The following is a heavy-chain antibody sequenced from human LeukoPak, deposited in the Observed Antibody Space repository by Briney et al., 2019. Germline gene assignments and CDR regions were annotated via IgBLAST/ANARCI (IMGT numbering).Heavy chain of an antibody. D-gene: IGHD6-13*01. CDR3: AGSSGIAAANSFDY. CDR2: IYPGDSDT. Sequence: PGASLQISCKGSGSSFTNYWIGWVRPLPGKGLEWGGIIYPGDSDTKYSPSFQGQVTLSGDKSISTAYLQWSSLKASDTAMYYCAGSSGIAAANSFDYWGQGTLVTVSS. J-gene: IGHJ4*02. V-gene: IGHV5-51*01. CDR1: GSSFTNYW.